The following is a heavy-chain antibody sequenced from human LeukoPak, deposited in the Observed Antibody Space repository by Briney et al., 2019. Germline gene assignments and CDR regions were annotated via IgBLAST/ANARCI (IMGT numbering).Heavy chain of an antibody. CDR3: ARAEGSGYYTGY. CDR1: GGSISSGGYY. D-gene: IGHD3-22*01. CDR2: ICYSGST. J-gene: IGHJ4*02. Sequence: SETLSLTCTVSGGSISSGGYYWIWIRQRPGKDLEWIGCICYSGSTYYNPSLKSRITISVDTSKNQFSLKLSTVTAAGTAVYYCARAEGSGYYTGYWGQGTLVTVSS. V-gene: IGHV4-31*03.